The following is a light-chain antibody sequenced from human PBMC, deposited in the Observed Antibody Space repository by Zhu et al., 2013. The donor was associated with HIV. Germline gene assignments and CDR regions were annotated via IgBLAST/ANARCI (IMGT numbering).Light chain of an antibody. Sequence: EVVLTQSPATLSLSPGERATLSCRASQSVSSYLLWYQQKPGQAPRLLIYDAANRATGIPARFSGSGSGTDFTLTISSLEPEDFAVYYCQQYAVSPLTFGGGTKVEIK. J-gene: IGKJ4*01. CDR1: QSVSSY. CDR2: DAA. CDR3: QQYAVSPLT. V-gene: IGKV3-11*01.